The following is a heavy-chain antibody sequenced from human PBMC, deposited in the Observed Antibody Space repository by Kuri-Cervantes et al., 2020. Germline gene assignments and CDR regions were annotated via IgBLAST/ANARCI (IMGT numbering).Heavy chain of an antibody. D-gene: IGHD2-2*01. J-gene: IGHJ4*02. CDR2: ISTDSTTT. V-gene: IGHV3-48*02. CDR3: ARRDSTSGGGI. Sequence: LSLTCVTSGFTFSAFSMNWVRQAPGKGPEWVSYISTDSTTTHYAESVKGRFTISRDNAKNSVYLQINSLRDEDTAVYYCARRDSTSGGGIWGQGTLVTVSS. CDR1: GFTFSAFS.